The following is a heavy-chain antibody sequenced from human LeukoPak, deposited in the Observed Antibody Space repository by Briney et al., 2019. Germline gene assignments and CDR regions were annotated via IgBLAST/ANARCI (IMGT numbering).Heavy chain of an antibody. V-gene: IGHV4-34*01. J-gene: IGHJ5*02. CDR2: TNHSGST. D-gene: IGHD1-1*01. Sequence: SETLSLTCAVYGGSFSGYYWSWIRQPPGKGREWIGETNHSGSTNYNPSLKSRVTISVDTCNNQFSLKLSSVTAADTAVYYCARRTGWFDPWGHGTLVTVSS. CDR1: GGSFSGYY. CDR3: ARRTGWFDP.